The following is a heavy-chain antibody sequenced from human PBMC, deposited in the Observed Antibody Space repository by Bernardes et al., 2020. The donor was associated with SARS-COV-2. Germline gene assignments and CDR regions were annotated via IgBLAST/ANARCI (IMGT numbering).Heavy chain of an antibody. D-gene: IGHD2-15*01. J-gene: IGHJ5*02. CDR3: AIGVRSCNAGGCSYWFDP. CDR1: GGAFNTDV. V-gene: IGHV1-69*13. CDR2: FSPIFGAG. Sequence: SVKVSCKASGGAFNTDVMNWVRQAPGQGLEWVGGFSPIFGAGNYAQKFQDRVTFTADESTGTGYMELSRLITEDTAVYYCAIGVRSCNAGGCSYWFDPWGQGTLVTVSS.